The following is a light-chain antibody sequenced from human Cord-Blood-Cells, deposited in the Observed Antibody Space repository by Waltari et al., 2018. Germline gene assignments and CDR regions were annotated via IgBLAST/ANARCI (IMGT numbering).Light chain of an antibody. V-gene: IGLV2-14*01. CDR1: SSDVGGYNY. J-gene: IGLJ1*01. Sequence: QSALTQPASVSGSPGQSITISCTGTSSDVGGYNYVSWYQQHPGKATKHMIYDVSNRPSGVSKRLSGSKSGNTASLTISGLQAEDEADYYCSSYTSSSAYDFGTGTKVTVL. CDR3: SSYTSSSAYD. CDR2: DVS.